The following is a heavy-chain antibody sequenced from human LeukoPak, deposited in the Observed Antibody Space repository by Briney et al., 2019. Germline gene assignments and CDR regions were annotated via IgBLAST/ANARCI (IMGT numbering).Heavy chain of an antibody. CDR2: ISSSSSYI. CDR3: ARVGCSSTSCYKGDYYYYYGMDV. J-gene: IGHJ6*02. Sequence: GGSLRPSCAASGFTFSSYSMNWVRQAPGKGLEWVSSISSSSSYIYYADSVKGRFTISRDNAKNSLYLQMNSLRAEDTAVYYCARVGCSSTSCYKGDYYYYYGMDVWGQGTTVTVSS. V-gene: IGHV3-21*01. D-gene: IGHD2-2*02. CDR1: GFTFSSYS.